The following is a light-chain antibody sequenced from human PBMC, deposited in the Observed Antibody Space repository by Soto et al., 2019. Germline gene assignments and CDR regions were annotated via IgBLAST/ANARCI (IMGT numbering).Light chain of an antibody. CDR3: QQFNSYPPLT. CDR1: QSISSA. J-gene: IGKJ4*01. V-gene: IGKV1-13*02. Sequence: IQMTQSPSTLSASVGDRVTITCRASQSISSALAWYQQKPGKAPKLLIYDASSLESGVPSRFSGSGSGTDFTLTISSLQPEDFATYYCQQFNSYPPLTFGGGTKVEIK. CDR2: DAS.